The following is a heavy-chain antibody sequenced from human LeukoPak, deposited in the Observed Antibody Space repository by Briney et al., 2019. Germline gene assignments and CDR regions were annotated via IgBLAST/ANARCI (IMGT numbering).Heavy chain of an antibody. D-gene: IGHD3-9*01. CDR2: IKQDGSEK. J-gene: IGHJ4*02. V-gene: IGHV3-7*03. CDR1: GFTFSSYW. CDR3: ASAGIENYDILTGYYMSRDY. Sequence: PGGSLRLSCAASGFTFSSYWMSWVRQAPGKGLEWVANIKQDGSEKYYVDSVKGRFTISRDNGKNSLYLQMNSLRAEDTAVYYCASAGIENYDILTGYYMSRDYWGQGTLVTVSS.